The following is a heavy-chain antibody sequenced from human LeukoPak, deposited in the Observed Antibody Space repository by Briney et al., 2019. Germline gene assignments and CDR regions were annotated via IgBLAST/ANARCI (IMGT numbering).Heavy chain of an antibody. V-gene: IGHV1-69*05. D-gene: IGHD3-10*01. J-gene: IGHJ2*01. CDR1: GYTFTTHD. CDR2: IIPIFGTA. CDR3: ATGLSGSGTHRYFDL. Sequence: SVKVSCKASGYTFTTHDLTWVRQATGQGLEWMGGIIPIFGTANYAQKFQGRVTITTDESTSTAYMELSSLRSEDTAVYYCATGLSGSGTHRYFDLWGRGTLVTVSS.